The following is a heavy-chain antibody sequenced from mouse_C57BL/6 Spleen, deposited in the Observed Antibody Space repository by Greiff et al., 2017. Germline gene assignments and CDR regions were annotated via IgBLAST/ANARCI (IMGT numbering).Heavy chain of an antibody. CDR2: IYPGDGDT. CDR1: GYAFSSSW. J-gene: IGHJ3*01. V-gene: IGHV1-82*01. CDR3: ARLGYDGAY. Sequence: VMLVESGPELVKPGASVKISCKASGYAFSSSWMNWVKQRPGKGLEWIGRIYPGDGDTNYNGKFKGKATLTADKSSSTAYMQLSRLTSEDSAVYFCARLGYDGAYWGQGTLVTVSA. D-gene: IGHD2-2*01.